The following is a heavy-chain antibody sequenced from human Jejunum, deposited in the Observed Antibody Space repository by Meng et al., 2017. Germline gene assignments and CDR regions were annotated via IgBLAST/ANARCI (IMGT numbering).Heavy chain of an antibody. D-gene: IGHD6-25*01. J-gene: IGHJ3*01. CDR3: ARDRGYPDAFNV. CDR2: INGDGGTT. V-gene: IGHV3-74*01. Sequence: GESLKISCAASGFNFGPYWMHWVRRAPGQGLVWGSHINGDGGTTIYADSVKGRFTITRNNAMNTLYLEMNSLRAEDTAVYYCARDRGYPDAFNVWGQGTMVTVSS. CDR1: GFNFGPYW.